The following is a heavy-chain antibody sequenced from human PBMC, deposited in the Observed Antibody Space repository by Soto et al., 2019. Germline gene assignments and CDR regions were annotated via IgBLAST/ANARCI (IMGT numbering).Heavy chain of an antibody. J-gene: IGHJ4*02. V-gene: IGHV4-38-2*01. Sequence: PSETLSLTCAVSGYSISSGYYWGWIRQPPGKGLEWIGSIYHSGSTYYNPSLKSRVTISVDTSKNQFSLKLSSVTAADTAVYYCARGDDSSGSPDYWGQGTLVTVSS. CDR1: GYSISSGYY. CDR3: ARGDDSSGSPDY. CDR2: IYHSGST. D-gene: IGHD3-22*01.